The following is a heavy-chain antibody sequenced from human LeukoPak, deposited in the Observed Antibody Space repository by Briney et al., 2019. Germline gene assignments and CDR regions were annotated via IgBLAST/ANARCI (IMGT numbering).Heavy chain of an antibody. CDR2: IYPGDSDT. CDR3: ARHGHCTNGVCYSNYYYHMDV. J-gene: IGHJ6*03. Sequence: GESLKISCKGSGYSFTSYWIGWVRQVPGKGLEWMGIIYPGDSDTRYSPSFQGQVTISADKSISTAYLQWSSLKASDTAAYYCARHGHCTNGVCYSNYYYHMDVWGKGTTVTVSS. CDR1: GYSFTSYW. V-gene: IGHV5-51*01. D-gene: IGHD2-8*01.